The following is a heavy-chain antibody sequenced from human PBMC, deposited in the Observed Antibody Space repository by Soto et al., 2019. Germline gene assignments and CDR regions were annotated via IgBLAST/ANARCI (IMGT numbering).Heavy chain of an antibody. D-gene: IGHD3-10*01. CDR2: IDSVGET. CDR3: ARAGGDYYGMDV. J-gene: IGHJ6*02. V-gene: IGHV3-13*01. Sequence: EVQLVESGGGLVQPGGSLRLSCAASGFIFSRYDMHWVRQVTGKGLEWVSAIDSVGETYYPGSVKGRFTISRENAKNSLYLHMNSLRAEDTAEYYCARAGGDYYGMDVWGQGTTVTVSS. CDR1: GFIFSRYD.